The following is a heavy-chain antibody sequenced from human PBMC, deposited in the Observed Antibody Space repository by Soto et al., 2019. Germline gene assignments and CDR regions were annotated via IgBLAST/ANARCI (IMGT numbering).Heavy chain of an antibody. Sequence: PGGSLRLSCAASGFTFSSYGMHWVRQAPGKGLEWVAVISYDGSNKYYADSVKGRFTISRDNSKNTLYLQMNSLRVEDTALYYCAGALFGAPLGYWGQGTLVTVSS. D-gene: IGHD3-3*01. V-gene: IGHV3-30*03. CDR1: GFTFSSYG. CDR3: AGALFGAPLGY. J-gene: IGHJ4*02. CDR2: ISYDGSNK.